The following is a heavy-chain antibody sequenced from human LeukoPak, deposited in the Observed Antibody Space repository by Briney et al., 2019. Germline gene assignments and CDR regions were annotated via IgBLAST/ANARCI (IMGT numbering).Heavy chain of an antibody. CDR3: ARIPSLYYYDSSGYGAFDI. Sequence: GGSLRLSWAASGFTFSSYGMHWVRQAPGKGLEWVAVILNDGSNKYYAESVKGRLTISRDNSKNTLYLKMNNMRAEDTAVYYCARIPSLYYYDSSGYGAFDICGQGTMVTVSS. CDR2: ILNDGSNK. V-gene: IGHV3-33*01. CDR1: GFTFSSYG. D-gene: IGHD3-22*01. J-gene: IGHJ3*02.